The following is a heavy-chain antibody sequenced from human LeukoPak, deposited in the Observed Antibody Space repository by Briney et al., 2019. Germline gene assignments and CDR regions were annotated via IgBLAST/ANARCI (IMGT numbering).Heavy chain of an antibody. CDR2: ISRSSSYI. CDR1: GFTFSNYA. J-gene: IGHJ6*03. V-gene: IGHV3-21*01. CDR3: AREAAGSGSYYRNYYYYYYMDD. Sequence: GGSLRLSCAASGFTFSNYAMNWVRQAPGKGLEWVSSISRSSSYIYYADSVKGRFTISRDNAKNSLYLQMNSLRAEDTAVYYCAREAAGSGSYYRNYYYYYYMDDWGKGTTVTVSS. D-gene: IGHD3-10*01.